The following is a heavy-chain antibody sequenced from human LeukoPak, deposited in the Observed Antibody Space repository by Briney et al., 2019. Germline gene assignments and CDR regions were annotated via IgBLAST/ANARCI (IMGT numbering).Heavy chain of an antibody. V-gene: IGHV4-59*12. D-gene: IGHD1-26*01. CDR1: GGSISSYY. Sequence: SETLSLTCTVSGGSISSYYWSWIRQPPGKGLEWIGYIYYSGSTNYNPSLKSRVTISVDTSKNQFSLKLSSVTAADTAVYYCARGGALGATGAFDIWGQGIVVTVSS. J-gene: IGHJ3*02. CDR3: ARGGALGATGAFDI. CDR2: IYYSGST.